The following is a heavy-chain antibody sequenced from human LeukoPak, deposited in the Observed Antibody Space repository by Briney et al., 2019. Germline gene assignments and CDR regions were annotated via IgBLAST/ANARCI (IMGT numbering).Heavy chain of an antibody. D-gene: IGHD2-15*01. CDR3: ARGIVVVVAATPALGMDV. CDR1: GGTFSSYA. Sequence: ASVNVSCKASGGTFSSYAISWVRQAPGQGLEWMGGIIPIFGTANYAQKFQGRVTITADESTSTAYMELSSLRSEDTAVYYCARGIVVVVAATPALGMDVWGQGTTVTVSS. CDR2: IIPIFGTA. J-gene: IGHJ6*02. V-gene: IGHV1-69*13.